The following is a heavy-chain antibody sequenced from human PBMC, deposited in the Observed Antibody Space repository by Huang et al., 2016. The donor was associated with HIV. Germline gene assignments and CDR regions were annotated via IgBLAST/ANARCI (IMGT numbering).Heavy chain of an antibody. CDR2: IRHDGKNN. CDR1: GFTFSGYG. D-gene: IGHD6-19*01. J-gene: IGHJ4*02. CDR3: VKETVQWLVTY. Sequence: QVQVVESGGGVVQPGGSLRLSCAASGFTFSGYGMHWVHQGPGKGLEWVALIRHDGKNNYYADSVKGRFTVSRDTSKNTLYLHMNSLRPADTAVYYCVKETVQWLVTYWGQGTLVTVSS. V-gene: IGHV3-30*02.